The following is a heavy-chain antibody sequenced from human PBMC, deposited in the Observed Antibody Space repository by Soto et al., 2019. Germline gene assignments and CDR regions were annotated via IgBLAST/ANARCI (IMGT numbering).Heavy chain of an antibody. D-gene: IGHD6-19*01. J-gene: IGHJ4*02. CDR3: TPLALKYSSGWYEFSD. Sequence: EVQLVESGGGLVKPGGSLRLSCAASGFTFSNVWMNWVRQAPGKGLGWVGRIKSKTDGGTTDYAAPVKGRFTISRDDSKNTLYLQMNSLTTEDTAVYYCTPLALKYSSGWYEFSDWGQGTLVTVSS. CDR2: IKSKTDGGTT. CDR1: GFTFSNVW. V-gene: IGHV3-15*07.